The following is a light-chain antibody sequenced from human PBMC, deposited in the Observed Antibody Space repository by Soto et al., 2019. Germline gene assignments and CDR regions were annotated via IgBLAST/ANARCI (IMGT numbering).Light chain of an antibody. V-gene: IGKV3-15*01. CDR3: QQYDNWPLT. Sequence: EVVMTQSPATLSVSPGEGATISCRASQSVRSNLAWYQKKPGQSHRLLIYGASTRATAVPARFSGSGSGTEFTLTISSLQSEDFAVYYCQQYDNWPLTFGGGTQVEIK. CDR2: GAS. CDR1: QSVRSN. J-gene: IGKJ4*01.